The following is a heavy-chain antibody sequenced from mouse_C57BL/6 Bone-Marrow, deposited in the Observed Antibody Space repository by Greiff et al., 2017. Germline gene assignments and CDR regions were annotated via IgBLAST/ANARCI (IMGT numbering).Heavy chain of an antibody. D-gene: IGHD2-14*01. J-gene: IGHJ2*01. CDR3: ARSIGDY. CDR1: GYTFTSYW. CDR2: IYPSDSET. V-gene: IGHV1-61*01. Sequence: QVQLKQPGAELVRPGSSVKLSCKASGYTFTSYWMDWVKQRPGQGLEWIGNIYPSDSETHYNQKFKDKATLTVDKSASPAYMQLSSLTSEDSAVYYCARSIGDYWGQGTTLTVSS.